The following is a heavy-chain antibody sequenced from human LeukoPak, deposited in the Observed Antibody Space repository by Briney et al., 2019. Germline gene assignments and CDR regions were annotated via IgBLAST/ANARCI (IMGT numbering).Heavy chain of an antibody. CDR1: GFTFSRGA. CDR2: MSHDGGNK. Sequence: GGSLRLSCAASGFTFSRGAMHWVRQAPGKGLEWVALMSHDGGNKYYAGSVKGRFTISRDISKNTLYLQMNSLGPEDTAVFYCARWADGTAAFDYWGQGTLVTVSS. CDR3: ARWADGTAAFDY. D-gene: IGHD2-8*02. V-gene: IGHV3-30*04. J-gene: IGHJ4*02.